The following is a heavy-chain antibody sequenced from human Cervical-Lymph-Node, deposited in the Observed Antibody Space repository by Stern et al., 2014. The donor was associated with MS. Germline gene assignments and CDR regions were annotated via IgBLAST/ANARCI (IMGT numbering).Heavy chain of an antibody. V-gene: IGHV1-69*01. Sequence: VQLVESGAEVKKPGSSVKVSCMASGGTFSSFGISWVRQAPGQGLEWMGDIIPIFRTANYEQKFQGRVKITADESTSTAYMELSSLRSEDTAVYYCARGAVVLGAMRFWGQGTLVTVSS. CDR3: ARGAVVLGAMRF. CDR1: GGTFSSFG. J-gene: IGHJ4*02. D-gene: IGHD2-15*01. CDR2: IIPIFRTA.